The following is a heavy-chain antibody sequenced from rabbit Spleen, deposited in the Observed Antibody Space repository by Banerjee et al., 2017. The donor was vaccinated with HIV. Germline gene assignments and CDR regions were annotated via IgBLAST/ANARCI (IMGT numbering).Heavy chain of an antibody. CDR2: IGAGISYTI. CDR3: ARDSGTSFSSYGMDL. D-gene: IGHD8-1*01. Sequence: QEQLVESGGGLVKPEGSLTLTCTASGFSFSYYHYMCWVRQAPGKGPEWIACIGAGISYTIYYATWAKGRFTISKTSSTTVTLQMTSLTAADTATYFCARDSGTSFSSYGMDLWGPGTLVTVS. J-gene: IGHJ6*01. CDR1: GFSFSYYHY. V-gene: IGHV1S45*01.